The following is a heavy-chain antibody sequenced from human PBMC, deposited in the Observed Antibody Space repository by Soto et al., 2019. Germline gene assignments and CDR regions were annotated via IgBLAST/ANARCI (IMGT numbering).Heavy chain of an antibody. Sequence: QVQLVESGGGLVKPGGSLRLSCAASGFSFSDYYMTWIRQAPGKGLEWVSYIRSSGGTKYHADSVKGRFTISRDNAKNSLYLQMNSLRAEDTAVYYCARGYSSSWTYNWFDPWGQGTLVTVSS. CDR3: ARGYSSSWTYNWFDP. V-gene: IGHV3-11*01. D-gene: IGHD6-13*01. J-gene: IGHJ5*02. CDR1: GFSFSDYY. CDR2: IRSSGGTK.